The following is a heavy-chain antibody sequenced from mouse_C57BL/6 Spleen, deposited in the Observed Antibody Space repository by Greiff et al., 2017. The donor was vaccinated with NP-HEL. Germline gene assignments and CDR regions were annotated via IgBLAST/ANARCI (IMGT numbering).Heavy chain of an antibody. J-gene: IGHJ3*01. CDR1: GYTFTSYW. Sequence: VQLKQSGAELVKPGASVKLSCKASGYTFTSYWMRWVKQRPGQGLAWIGMIHPNSGSTNYNEKFKSKATLTVDKSSSTAYMQLSSLTSEDSAVYYCAREGIGFAYWGQGTLVTVSA. CDR2: IHPNSGST. CDR3: AREGIGFAY. V-gene: IGHV1-64*01.